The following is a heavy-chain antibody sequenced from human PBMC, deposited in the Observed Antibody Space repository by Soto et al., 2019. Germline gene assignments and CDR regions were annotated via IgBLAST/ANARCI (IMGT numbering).Heavy chain of an antibody. CDR3: AKDLRGFSYVQGGD. J-gene: IGHJ4*02. V-gene: IGHV3-23*01. CDR2: IRGGADST. CDR1: GITINEYA. Sequence: EEQLLESGGGLVQPGGSLRLSCAGSGITINEYAMSWVRQAPGKGLEWVSAIRGGADSTDYADSVKGRFTISRDNSKNTLYLQMNSLRVEDTAVYYCAKDLRGFSYVQGGDWGQGTLVTVSS. D-gene: IGHD5-18*01.